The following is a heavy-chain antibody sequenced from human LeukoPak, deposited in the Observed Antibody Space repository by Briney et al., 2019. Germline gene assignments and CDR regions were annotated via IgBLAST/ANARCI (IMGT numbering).Heavy chain of an antibody. V-gene: IGHV5-51*01. CDR3: ARQVGYCTNGVCYNWFDP. Sequence: GESLKISCKGSGYKFTSYWIAWVRQMPGKGLEWMGIIYPGDSDTRYSPSFQGQVTISADKSISTAYLQWSSLKASDTAMYYCARQVGYCTNGVCYNWFDPRGQGTLVTVSS. CDR2: IYPGDSDT. J-gene: IGHJ5*02. CDR1: GYKFTSYW. D-gene: IGHD2-8*01.